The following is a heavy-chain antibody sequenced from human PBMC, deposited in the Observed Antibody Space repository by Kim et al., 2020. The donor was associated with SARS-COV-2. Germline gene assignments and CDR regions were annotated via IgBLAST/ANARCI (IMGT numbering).Heavy chain of an antibody. D-gene: IGHD3-10*01. J-gene: IGHJ4*02. CDR2: GSDT. CDR3: SRGSYGPDY. V-gene: IGHV3-74*01. Sequence: GSDTSYADSVKGRFTSSRDNANNTLYLQMNSLSAEDTAVYYCSRGSYGPDYWGQGTLVTVSS.